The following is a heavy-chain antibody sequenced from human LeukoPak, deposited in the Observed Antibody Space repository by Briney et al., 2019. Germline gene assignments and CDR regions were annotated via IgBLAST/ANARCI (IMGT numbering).Heavy chain of an antibody. D-gene: IGHD1-26*01. J-gene: IGHJ4*02. CDR1: GYTFTGYY. CDR3: ARDPGGSYYRPLLY. CDR2: INPNSGGT. Sequence: GASVKVSCKASGYTFTGYYMHWVRQAPGQGLEWMGWINPNSGGTNYAQKLQGRVTMTTDTSTSTAYMELRSLRSDDTAVYYCARDPGGSYYRPLLYWGQGTLVTVSS. V-gene: IGHV1-2*02.